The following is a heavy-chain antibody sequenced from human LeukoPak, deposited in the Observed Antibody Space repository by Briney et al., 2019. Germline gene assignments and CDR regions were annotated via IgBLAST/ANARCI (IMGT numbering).Heavy chain of an antibody. D-gene: IGHD3-22*01. Sequence: PGGSLRLSCAASGFTFSDYYMSWIRQAPGKGLEWVSYISSSGSTIYYADSVKGRFTISRDNAKNSLYLQMNSLRAEDTAVYYCATTTYYYDSSGYSLYYFDYWGQGTLVTVSS. J-gene: IGHJ4*02. CDR3: ATTTYYYDSSGYSLYYFDY. V-gene: IGHV3-11*01. CDR2: ISSSGSTI. CDR1: GFTFSDYY.